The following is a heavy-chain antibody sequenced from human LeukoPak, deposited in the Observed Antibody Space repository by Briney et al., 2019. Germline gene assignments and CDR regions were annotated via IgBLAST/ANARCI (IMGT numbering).Heavy chain of an antibody. CDR2: IRYDGSNK. Sequence: GGSLRLSCAASGFTFSSYGMHWVRQAPGKGLEWVAFIRYDGSNKYYADSVKGRFTISRDNSKNTLYLQMNSLRAEDTAVYYCARDRDGSYYLDYWGQGTLVTVSS. CDR3: ARDRDGSYYLDY. D-gene: IGHD1-26*01. CDR1: GFTFSSYG. J-gene: IGHJ4*02. V-gene: IGHV3-30*02.